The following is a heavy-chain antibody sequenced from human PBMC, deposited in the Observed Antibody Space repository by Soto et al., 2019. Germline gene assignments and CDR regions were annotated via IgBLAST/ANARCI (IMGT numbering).Heavy chain of an antibody. CDR3: ARMYTQWLPPQYYFDY. Sequence: GGYLRLSCAASGFIFGSYTMNWVRQAPGKGLEWFSAISGSGGSTYYADSVTGRFTISRDNSKHTLYLQMNSLRAEDTAVYYCARMYTQWLPPQYYFDYWGQGTLVTVSS. CDR1: GFIFGSYT. CDR2: ISGSGGST. D-gene: IGHD6-19*01. V-gene: IGHV3-23*01. J-gene: IGHJ4*02.